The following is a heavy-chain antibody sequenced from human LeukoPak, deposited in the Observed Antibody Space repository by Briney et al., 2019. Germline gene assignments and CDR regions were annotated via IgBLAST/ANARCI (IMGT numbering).Heavy chain of an antibody. CDR1: GYTFTSYA. J-gene: IGHJ3*02. V-gene: IGHV1-3*01. Sequence: ASVKVSCKASGYTFTSYAMHWVRQAPGQRLEWMGWINAGNGSTKYSQKFQGRVTITRDTSASTAYMELSSLRSEDTAVYYCASPLLARGAFDIWGQGTMVTVSS. CDR2: INAGNGST. CDR3: ASPLLARGAFDI.